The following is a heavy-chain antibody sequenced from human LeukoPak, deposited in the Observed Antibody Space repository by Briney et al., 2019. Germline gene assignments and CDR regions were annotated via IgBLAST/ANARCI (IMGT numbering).Heavy chain of an antibody. CDR2: INPNSGGT. Sequence: ASVKVSCKASGYTFTGYYMHWVRQAPGQGREWMGRINPNSGGTNYAQKFQGRVTMTRDTSISTAYMELSRLRSDDTAVYYCARDWYYYDSSGYYYVDWFDPWGQGTLVTVSS. CDR3: ARDWYYYDSSGYYYVDWFDP. J-gene: IGHJ5*02. CDR1: GYTFTGYY. D-gene: IGHD3-22*01. V-gene: IGHV1-2*06.